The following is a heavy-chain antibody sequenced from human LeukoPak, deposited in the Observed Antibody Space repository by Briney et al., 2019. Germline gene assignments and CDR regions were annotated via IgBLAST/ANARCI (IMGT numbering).Heavy chain of an antibody. V-gene: IGHV1-8*02. D-gene: IGHD5-24*01. CDR3: ARVPETDPGIDY. Sequence: RASVKVSCKASGGTFSNYAISWVRRAPGQGLEWMGWMNPNSGNTGYAQKFQGRVTMTRNTSISTAYMELSSLRSEDTAVYYCARVPETDPGIDYWGQGSLVTVSS. CDR2: MNPNSGNT. J-gene: IGHJ4*02. CDR1: GGTFSNYA.